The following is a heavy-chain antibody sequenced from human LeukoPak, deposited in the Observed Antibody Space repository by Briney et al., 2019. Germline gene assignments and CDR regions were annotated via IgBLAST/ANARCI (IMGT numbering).Heavy chain of an antibody. CDR3: ARLSDIVVVVAATDAFDI. Sequence: ASVKVSCKASGYTFTSYGISWVRQDPGQGLEWMGWISAYNGNTNYAQKLQGRVTMTTDTSTSTAYMELGSLRSDDTAVYYCARLSDIVVVVAATDAFDIWGQGTMVTVSS. V-gene: IGHV1-18*01. J-gene: IGHJ3*02. CDR2: ISAYNGNT. CDR1: GYTFTSYG. D-gene: IGHD2-15*01.